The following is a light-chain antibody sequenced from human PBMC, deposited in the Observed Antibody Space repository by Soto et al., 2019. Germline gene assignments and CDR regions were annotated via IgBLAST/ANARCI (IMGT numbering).Light chain of an antibody. Sequence: DIQLTQSPSFLSASVGDRVTITCRASQGISSYLAGYQQKPGKAPKLRIYAASTLQSGDRSRFSGRGSGTEFTLTMSSLEPEDFAAYHCQQGGTVGAGTKGVI. V-gene: IGKV1-9*01. CDR2: AAS. J-gene: IGKJ3*01. CDR3: QQGGT. CDR1: QGISSY.